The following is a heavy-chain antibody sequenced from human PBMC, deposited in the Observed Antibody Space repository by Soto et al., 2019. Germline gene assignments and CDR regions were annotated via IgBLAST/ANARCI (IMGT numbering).Heavy chain of an antibody. CDR3: AIGLSGYGGLFAS. CDR2: ISAYYGHT. Sequence: QVQLLQSGAEVKKPGASVKVSCKASGYTFTNYGISWVRQAPGHGLEWMGWISAYYGHTNYTQKVQGRVTLTTHTLTSTVYMELRSLNSYDTAGYYCAIGLSGYGGLFASLVQGTLVTVSS. D-gene: IGHD4-17*01. CDR1: GYTFTNYG. J-gene: IGHJ4*02. V-gene: IGHV1-18*01.